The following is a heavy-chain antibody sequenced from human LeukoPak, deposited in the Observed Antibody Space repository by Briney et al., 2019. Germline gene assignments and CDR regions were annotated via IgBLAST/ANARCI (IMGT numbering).Heavy chain of an antibody. D-gene: IGHD1-26*01. CDR3: ASYLVGAKRSFDY. J-gene: IGHJ4*02. CDR1: GFTFSSYS. Sequence: GGSLRLSCAASGFTFSSYSMNWVRQAPGKGLEWVSSISSSSTFIYYADSLKGRFTISRDNAKNSLYLQMNSLRAEDTAVYYCASYLVGAKRSFDYWGQGTLVTVSS. CDR2: ISSSSTFI. V-gene: IGHV3-21*01.